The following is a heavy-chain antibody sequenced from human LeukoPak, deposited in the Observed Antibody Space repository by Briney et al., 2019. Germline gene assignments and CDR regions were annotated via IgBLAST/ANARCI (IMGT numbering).Heavy chain of an antibody. CDR1: GGTFSSYA. V-gene: IGHV1-69*04. Sequence: ASVKVSCKASGGTFSSYAISWVRQAPGQGLEWMGRIIPILGIANYAQKFQGRVTMTEDTSTDTAYMELSSLRSEDTAVYYCATVRYYYDSSGYPMDYFRHWGQGTLVTVSS. J-gene: IGHJ1*01. CDR2: IIPILGIA. D-gene: IGHD3-22*01. CDR3: ATVRYYYDSSGYPMDYFRH.